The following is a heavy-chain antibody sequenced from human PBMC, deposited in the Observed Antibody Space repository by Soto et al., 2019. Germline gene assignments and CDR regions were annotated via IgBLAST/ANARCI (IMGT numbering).Heavy chain of an antibody. CDR1: GFTFSSYA. J-gene: IGHJ4*02. D-gene: IGHD6-19*01. Sequence: QVQLVESGGGVVQPGRSLRLSCAAAGFTFSSYAMHWVRQAPGKGLEWVAVISYDGSNKYYADSVKGRFTISRDNSKNTLYLQMSSLRAEDTAVYYCARNSSGAFYWGQGTLVTVSS. V-gene: IGHV3-30-3*01. CDR2: ISYDGSNK. CDR3: ARNSSGAFY.